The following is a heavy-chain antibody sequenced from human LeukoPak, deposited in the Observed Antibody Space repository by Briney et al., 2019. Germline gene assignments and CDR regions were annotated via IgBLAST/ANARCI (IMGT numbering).Heavy chain of an antibody. V-gene: IGHV1-69*04. CDR1: GDTFSSYA. J-gene: IGHJ4*02. CDR2: IIPIFGIA. D-gene: IGHD2-15*01. Sequence: GASVKVSCKASGDTFSSYAISWVRQAPGQGLEWMGRIIPIFGIANYAQKFQGRVTITADKSTSTAYMELSSLRSEDTAVYYCARGYCSGGSCYSGDYWGQGTLVTVSS. CDR3: ARGYCSGGSCYSGDY.